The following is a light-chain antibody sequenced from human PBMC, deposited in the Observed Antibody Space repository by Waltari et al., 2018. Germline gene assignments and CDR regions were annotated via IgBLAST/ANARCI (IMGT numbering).Light chain of an antibody. CDR2: DVS. Sequence: IQMTQSPPSLSASVGDTVTITCRASQSLNTYLNWYQQKPGKAPKLLIYDVSSLQSGVPSRFSGSGSETDFTLTISSLQPEDFATYYCQQSYSTPRTFGHVTKVEI. V-gene: IGKV1-39*01. CDR3: QQSYSTPRT. CDR1: QSLNTY. J-gene: IGKJ1*01.